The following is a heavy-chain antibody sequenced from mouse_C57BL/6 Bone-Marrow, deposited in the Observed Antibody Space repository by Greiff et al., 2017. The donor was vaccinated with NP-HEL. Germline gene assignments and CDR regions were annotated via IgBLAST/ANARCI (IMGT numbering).Heavy chain of an antibody. CDR1: GYTFTSYW. J-gene: IGHJ2*01. Sequence: VQLQQPGAELVKPGASVKLSCKASGYTFTSYWMQWVKQRPGQGLEWIGEIDPSDSYTKYHQKFKGKAKLTVDTSSSTAYLQLISLTSADSAVYYCAIITTVVADYFAYWGQGTTLTVSS. V-gene: IGHV1-50*01. CDR3: AIITTVVADYFAY. CDR2: IDPSDSYT. D-gene: IGHD1-1*01.